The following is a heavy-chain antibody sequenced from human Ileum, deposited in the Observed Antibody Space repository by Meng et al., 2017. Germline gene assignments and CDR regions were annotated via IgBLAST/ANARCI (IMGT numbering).Heavy chain of an antibody. D-gene: IGHD1-26*01. Sequence: GGSLRLSCAASGFTFSSFAMSWVRQAPGKGLEWVSVISTSGGHTYFADSVKGRFTISRDNSKNTLYLQMNNLRAEDTAVYYFAKAKDAGSGSKYSDYWGQGTLVTVSS. CDR3: AKAKDAGSGSKYSDY. J-gene: IGHJ4*02. CDR1: GFTFSSFA. CDR2: ISTSGGHT. V-gene: IGHV3-23*01.